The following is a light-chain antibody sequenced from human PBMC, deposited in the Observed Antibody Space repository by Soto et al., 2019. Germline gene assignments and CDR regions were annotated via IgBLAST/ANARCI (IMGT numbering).Light chain of an antibody. CDR1: SSDVGTYNL. CDR2: EVS. V-gene: IGLV2-14*02. CDR3: SSYTSSSTLYV. J-gene: IGLJ1*01. Sequence: QSALTQPASVSGSPGQSITISCTGTSSDVGTYNLVSWHQHHPGKAPKLMIYEVSNRPSGVSNRFSGSKSGNTASLTISGLQAEDEADYYCSSYTSSSTLYVFGTGTKLTVL.